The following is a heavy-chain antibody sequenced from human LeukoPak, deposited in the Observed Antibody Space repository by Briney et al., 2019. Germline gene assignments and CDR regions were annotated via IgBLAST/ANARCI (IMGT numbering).Heavy chain of an antibody. J-gene: IGHJ3*02. CDR1: GYTFTRYA. D-gene: IGHD3-9*01. V-gene: IGHV7-4-1*02. CDR3: ARGGFDSRWACDI. Sequence: GASVKVSCKASGYTFTRYAMNWVRQAPGQGLEWKGWINTNTRNPTYAQGFTGRVVFSLDTSVSTAYLQISSLKAEDTAVYYCARGGFDSRWACDIWGQGTMVTVSS. CDR2: INTNTRNP.